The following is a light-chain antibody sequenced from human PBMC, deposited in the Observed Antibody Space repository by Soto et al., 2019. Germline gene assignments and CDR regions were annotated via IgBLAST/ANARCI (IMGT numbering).Light chain of an antibody. J-gene: IGKJ1*01. CDR2: HAS. V-gene: IGKV3-11*01. CDR3: QQRSSWPWT. Sequence: EIVLTQSPATLSFSPGERATLSCRASQSISSNLAWYQQKPGQAPRLLIYHASIRATGIPATFSGSGSGTDFPLTISSLEPEDFAVYYCQQRSSWPWTFGQGTKVEIK. CDR1: QSISSN.